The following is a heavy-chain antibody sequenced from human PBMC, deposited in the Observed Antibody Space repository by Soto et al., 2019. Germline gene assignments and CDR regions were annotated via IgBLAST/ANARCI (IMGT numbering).Heavy chain of an antibody. J-gene: IGHJ4*02. CDR3: ARGGACSGGSCYSVFDFDY. CDR1: GGSFSDYY. CDR2: IYHSGST. Sequence: QVQLQQWGAGLLKPSETLSLTCAVYGGSFSDYYWSWIRQPPGKGLEWIGEIYHSGSTDYNPSLKSRVTISVGTTNNQFSLTLSSVTAADTAVYYCARGGACSGGSCYSVFDFDYWGQGTLVTVSS. V-gene: IGHV4-34*01. D-gene: IGHD2-15*01.